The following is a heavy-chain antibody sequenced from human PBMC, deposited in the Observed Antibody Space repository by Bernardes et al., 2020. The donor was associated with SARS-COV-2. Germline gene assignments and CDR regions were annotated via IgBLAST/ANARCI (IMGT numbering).Heavy chain of an antibody. V-gene: IGHV3-48*01. Sequence: GGSLRLSCAASGFTFSTYSMNWLRQAPGKGLEWVSYITRSSNTIYYADSVKGRFTISRDNAKNSLYLQMNSLRAEDTAVYYCARPLAAAAFDIWGRGTMVTVSS. D-gene: IGHD6-13*01. CDR2: ITRSSNTI. J-gene: IGHJ3*02. CDR1: GFTFSTYS. CDR3: ARPLAAAAFDI.